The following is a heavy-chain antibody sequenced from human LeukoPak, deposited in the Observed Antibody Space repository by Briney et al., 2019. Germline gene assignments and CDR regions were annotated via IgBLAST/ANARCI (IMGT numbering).Heavy chain of an antibody. CDR1: GYTFTGYY. D-gene: IGHD7-27*01. CDR3: ARTKTNRVPPRRPIYYFDY. Sequence: ASVKVSCKASGYTFTGYYMHWVRQAPGQGLEWMGWINPNSGGTNYAQKFQGRVTMTRDTSISTAYMELSRLRSDDTAVYYCARTKTNRVPPRRPIYYFDYWGQGTLVTVSS. J-gene: IGHJ4*02. V-gene: IGHV1-2*02. CDR2: INPNSGGT.